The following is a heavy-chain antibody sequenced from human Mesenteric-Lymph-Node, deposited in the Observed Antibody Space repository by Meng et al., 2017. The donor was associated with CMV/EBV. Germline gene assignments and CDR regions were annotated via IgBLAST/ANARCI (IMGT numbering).Heavy chain of an antibody. CDR1: GFTFSSYW. J-gene: IGHJ6*02. CDR2: INSDGSST. D-gene: IGHD3-3*01. V-gene: IGHV3-74*01. CDR3: ARDRSSRFLEWLGLNGMDV. Sequence: GGSLRLSCAASGFTFSSYWMHWVRQAPGKGLVWVSRINSDGSSTSYADSVKGRFTISRDNAKNTLYLQMNSLRAEDTAVYYCARDRSSRFLEWLGLNGMDVWGQGTTVTVSS.